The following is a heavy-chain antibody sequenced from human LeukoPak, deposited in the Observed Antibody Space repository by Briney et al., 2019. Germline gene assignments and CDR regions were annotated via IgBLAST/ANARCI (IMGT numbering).Heavy chain of an antibody. D-gene: IGHD4-23*01. J-gene: IGHJ3*02. Sequence: PSETLSLTCTVSGNSISSGDNYWSWIRQPAGKGLEWIGRIYTSGSTNYNPSLKSRVTISVLTSQNRFSLKLSSVTAADTAVYYCATLTGGDDAFDIWGQGTMVTVSS. CDR3: ATLTGGDDAFDI. V-gene: IGHV4-61*02. CDR1: GNSISSGDNY. CDR2: IYTSGST.